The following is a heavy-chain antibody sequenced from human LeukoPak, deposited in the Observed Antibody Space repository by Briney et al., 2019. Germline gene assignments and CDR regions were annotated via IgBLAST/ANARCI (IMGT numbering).Heavy chain of an antibody. Sequence: GESLKISCKGSGYSFTSYWIGWVRQMPGKGLEWMGIIYPGDSDTRHSPSFQGQVTISADKSISTAYLQWSSLKASDTAMYYCARPYYCDSSGYYFGGFDYWGQGTLATVSS. CDR1: GYSFTSYW. D-gene: IGHD3-22*01. CDR3: ARPYYCDSSGYYFGGFDY. J-gene: IGHJ4*02. CDR2: IYPGDSDT. V-gene: IGHV5-51*01.